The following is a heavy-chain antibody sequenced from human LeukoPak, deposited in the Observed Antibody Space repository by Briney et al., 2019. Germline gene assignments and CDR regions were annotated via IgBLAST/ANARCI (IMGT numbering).Heavy chain of an antibody. CDR2: ISWSSGSI. Sequence: PGGSLRLSCAASGFTFDDYAMHWVRQAPGKGLEWVSGISWSSGSIGYADSVKGRFTISRDNAKNSLYLQMNSLRAEDTALYYCAKAPSGYSPVDYFDYWGQGTLVTVSS. D-gene: IGHD3-22*01. CDR1: GFTFDDYA. V-gene: IGHV3-9*01. J-gene: IGHJ4*02. CDR3: AKAPSGYSPVDYFDY.